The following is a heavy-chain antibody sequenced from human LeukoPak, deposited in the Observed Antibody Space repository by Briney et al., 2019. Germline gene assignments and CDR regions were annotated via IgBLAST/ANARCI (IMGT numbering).Heavy chain of an antibody. CDR2: ISVHSGKT. D-gene: IGHD5-18*01. CDR1: GFTFTSYG. Sequence: ASVKVSCKASGFTFTSYGISWVRQAPGQGLEWMGWISVHSGKTDYSEDLQDRVTLTTDTSTSTAYMELRSLRFDDMAVYYCARKDGFTYGLPLDYWGQGTLVTVSS. J-gene: IGHJ4*02. CDR3: ARKDGFTYGLPLDY. V-gene: IGHV1-18*03.